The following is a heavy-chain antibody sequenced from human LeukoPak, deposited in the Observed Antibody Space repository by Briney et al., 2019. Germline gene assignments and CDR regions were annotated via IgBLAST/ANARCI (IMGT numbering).Heavy chain of an antibody. D-gene: IGHD1-7*01. CDR1: GYTFTRDY. Sequence: ASVKVSCTASGYTFTRDYIHWVRQVFGQGLEWMGIINPSGGSATYAQKFQGRVTMTREMSTSTVYMELSSLKSEDTAVYYCARGTIEGFDPWGQGTLVTVSS. J-gene: IGHJ5*02. CDR3: ARGTIEGFDP. CDR2: INPSGGSA. V-gene: IGHV1-46*01.